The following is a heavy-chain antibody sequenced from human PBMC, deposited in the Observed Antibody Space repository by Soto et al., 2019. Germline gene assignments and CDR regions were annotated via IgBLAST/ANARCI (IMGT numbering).Heavy chain of an antibody. CDR1: GFTFSDHY. J-gene: IGHJ5*02. V-gene: IGHV3-72*01. CDR2: TRNKANSYNT. D-gene: IGHD2-8*01. Sequence: GGSLRLSCAASGFTFSDHYMDWVRQAPGKGLEWVGRTRNKANSYNTEYAASVKGRFTISRDDSKNSLYLQMNSLKTEDTAVYYCARDGVDGGRWFDPWGQGTLVTVSS. CDR3: ARDGVDGGRWFDP.